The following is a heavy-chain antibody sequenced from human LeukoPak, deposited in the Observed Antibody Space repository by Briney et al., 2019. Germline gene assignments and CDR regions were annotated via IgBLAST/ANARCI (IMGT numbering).Heavy chain of an antibody. D-gene: IGHD3-10*01. V-gene: IGHV6-1*01. J-gene: IGHJ3*02. CDR2: TYYRYKWHN. CDR1: GDSLSSNSAP. Sequence: HTLSLICAISGDSLSSNSAPCNWSTQSPSRGLVRLGRTYYRYKWHNDYAVSVKSRITINQDTSKNQFSLQLNSVTPEDTAVYYCARYWGWLLWFGELSNPGAFDIWGQGTMVTVSS. CDR3: ARYWGWLLWFGELSNPGAFDI.